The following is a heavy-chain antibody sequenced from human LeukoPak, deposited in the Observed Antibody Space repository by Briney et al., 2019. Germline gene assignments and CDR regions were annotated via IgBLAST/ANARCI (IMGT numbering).Heavy chain of an antibody. V-gene: IGHV1-69*01. D-gene: IGHD2-2*01. CDR1: GGTFSTYA. CDR2: IIPILGTA. CDR3: ARGLGYCSSTSCQDY. Sequence: EASVKVSCKAYGGTFSTYAISWVRQAPGQGLEWMGGIIPILGTANYAQKFQGRVTITADESTSTAYMELSSLRSEDTAVYYCARGLGYCSSTSCQDYWGQGTLVTVSS. J-gene: IGHJ4*02.